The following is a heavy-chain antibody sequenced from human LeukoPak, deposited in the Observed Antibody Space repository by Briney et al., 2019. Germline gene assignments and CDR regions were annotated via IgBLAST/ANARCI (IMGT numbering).Heavy chain of an antibody. CDR3: ARGYRAGARWFDP. J-gene: IGHJ5*02. CDR1: GGSFSGYY. V-gene: IGHV4-34*01. D-gene: IGHD1-26*01. CDR2: INHSGST. Sequence: SETLSLTCAVYGGSFSGYYWSWIRQPPGKGLEWIGEINHSGSTNYNPSLKSRVTISVDTSKNQFSLKLSSVTAADTAVYYCARGYRAGARWFDPWGQGTLVTVSS.